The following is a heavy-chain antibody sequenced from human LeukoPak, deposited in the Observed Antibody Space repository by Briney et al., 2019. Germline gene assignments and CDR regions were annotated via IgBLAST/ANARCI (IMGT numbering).Heavy chain of an antibody. CDR2: IYYSGST. CDR3: ARAGYDILTGLDY. Sequence: ASETLSLTCTVSGGSISSGGYYWRWIRQHPGKGLEWIGYIYYSGSTYYNPSLKSRFTISVDTSKNQFSLKLSSVTAADTAVYYCARAGYDILTGLDYWGQGTLVTVSS. V-gene: IGHV4-31*03. D-gene: IGHD3-9*01. J-gene: IGHJ4*02. CDR1: GGSISSGGYY.